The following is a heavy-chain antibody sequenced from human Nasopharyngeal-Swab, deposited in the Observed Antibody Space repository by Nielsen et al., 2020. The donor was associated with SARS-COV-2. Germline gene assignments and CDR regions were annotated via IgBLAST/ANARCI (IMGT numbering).Heavy chain of an antibody. J-gene: IGHJ6*02. CDR3: ARDRRVPTWGWGYYYYGMDV. D-gene: IGHD5-12*01. CDR1: GFTFSSYW. Sequence: GGSLRLSCAASGFTFSSYWMSWVRQAPGKGLEWVANIKQDGSEKYYADSVKGRFTISKDNANNSLYLQMNSQRAENTAVYYCARDRRVPTWGWGYYYYGMDVWGQGTTVTVSS. V-gene: IGHV3-7*01. CDR2: IKQDGSEK.